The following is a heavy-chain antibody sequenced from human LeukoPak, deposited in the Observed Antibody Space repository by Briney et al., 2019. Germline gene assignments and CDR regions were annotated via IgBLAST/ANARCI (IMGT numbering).Heavy chain of an antibody. CDR1: GGTFSSYA. V-gene: IGHV1-69*05. D-gene: IGHD5-24*01. CDR3: ARGKRDGYNADY. Sequence: SVKVSCKASGGTFSSYAISWVRQAPGQGLGWMGGIIPIFGTANYAQKFQGRVTITTDESTSTAYMELSSLRSEDTAVYYCARGKRDGYNADYWGQGTLVTVSS. CDR2: IIPIFGTA. J-gene: IGHJ4*02.